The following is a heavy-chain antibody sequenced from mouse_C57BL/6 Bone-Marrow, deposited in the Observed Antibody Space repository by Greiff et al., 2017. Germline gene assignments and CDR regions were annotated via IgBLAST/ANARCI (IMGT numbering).Heavy chain of an antibody. J-gene: IGHJ1*03. D-gene: IGHD3-3*01. CDR3: ARRGTSWYFDV. Sequence: EVQVVESGGDLVKPGGSLKLSCAASGFTFSSYGMSWVRQTPDKRLEWVATISSGGSYTYYPDSVKGRFTISRDNAKNTLYLQMSSLTSEDTAMYYCARRGTSWYFDVWGTGTTVTVSS. V-gene: IGHV5-6*01. CDR2: ISSGGSYT. CDR1: GFTFSSYG.